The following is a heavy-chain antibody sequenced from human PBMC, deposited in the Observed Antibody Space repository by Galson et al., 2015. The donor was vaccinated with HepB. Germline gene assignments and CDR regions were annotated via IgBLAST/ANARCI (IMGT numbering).Heavy chain of an antibody. D-gene: IGHD3-10*01. V-gene: IGHV3-21*01. CDR1: GFTFSSYS. J-gene: IGHJ3*02. CDR2: ISSSSSYI. CDR3: ARGVSDHLWFGQNDAFDI. Sequence: SLRLSCAASGFTFSSYSMNWVRQAPGKGLEWVSSISSSSSYIYYADSVKGRFTISRDNAKNSLYLRMNSLRAEDTAVYYCARGVSDHLWFGQNDAFDIWGQGTMVTVSS.